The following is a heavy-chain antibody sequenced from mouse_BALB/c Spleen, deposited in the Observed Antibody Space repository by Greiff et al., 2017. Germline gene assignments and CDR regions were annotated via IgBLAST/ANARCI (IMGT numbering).Heavy chain of an antibody. CDR3: ATLDGYLFAY. J-gene: IGHJ3*01. CDR2: ISSGGST. V-gene: IGHV5-6-5*01. D-gene: IGHD2-3*01. CDR1: GFTFSSYA. Sequence: EVMLVESGGGLVKPGGSLKLSCAASGFTFSSYAMSWVRQTPEKRLEWVASISSGGSTYYPDSVKGRFTISRDNARNILYLQMSSLRSEDTAMYYCATLDGYLFAYWGQGTLVTVSA.